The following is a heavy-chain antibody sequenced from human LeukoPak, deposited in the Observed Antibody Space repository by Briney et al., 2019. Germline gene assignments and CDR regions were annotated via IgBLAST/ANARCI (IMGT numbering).Heavy chain of an antibody. CDR1: GFTFSGFA. CDR3: AKAGSGYYNLDS. J-gene: IGHJ4*02. V-gene: IGHV3-23*01. CDR2: MSGNGANT. Sequence: PGGSLRLSCAASGFTFSGFAMTWVRQAPGKGLEWVSAMSGNGANTYYADSVKGRFTISRDNSKNTLYVQMNSLRAEDTAVYYCAKAGSGYYNLDSWGQGTPVTVSS. D-gene: IGHD3-22*01.